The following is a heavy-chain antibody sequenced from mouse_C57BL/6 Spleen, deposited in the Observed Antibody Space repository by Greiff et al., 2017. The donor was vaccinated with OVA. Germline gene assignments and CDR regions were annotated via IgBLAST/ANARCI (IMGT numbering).Heavy chain of an antibody. Sequence: EVKVVESGGGLVQPGGSLSLSCAASGFTFTDYYMSWVRQPPGKALEWLGFIRNKANGYTTEYSASVKGRFTISRDNSQSILYLQMNALRAEDSATYYCARSNWDWFADWGQGTLVTVSA. CDR3: ARSNWDWFAD. J-gene: IGHJ3*01. CDR1: GFTFTDYY. CDR2: IRNKANGYTT. V-gene: IGHV7-3*01. D-gene: IGHD4-1*01.